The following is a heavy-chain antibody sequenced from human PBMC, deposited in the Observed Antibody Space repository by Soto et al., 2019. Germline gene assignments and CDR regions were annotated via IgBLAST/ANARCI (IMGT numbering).Heavy chain of an antibody. CDR3: ARVVRHFDTPYGMDV. J-gene: IGHJ6*02. CDR2: IGGSGSNT. V-gene: IGHV3-23*01. Sequence: EVQLLESGEGLVQPGGSLKLSCAASGFTFSNYAMSWVRQAPGKGLEWVSGIGGSGSNTYYADSVKGRFTISRDNSKNPLFLQMNNLRAEDTAEYYCARVVRHFDTPYGMDVWGQGTTVTVSS. CDR1: GFTFSNYA. D-gene: IGHD3-9*01.